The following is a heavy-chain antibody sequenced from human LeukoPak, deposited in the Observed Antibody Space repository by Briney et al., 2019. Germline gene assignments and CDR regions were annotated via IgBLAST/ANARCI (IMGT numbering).Heavy chain of an antibody. Sequence: SETLSLTCAVSGGSIRSYYWSWIRQPAGKGLEWIGSISHSGSTYYDPSLKSRITISVDTSKNQFSLKVRSVTAADTAVYYCARRITGTTSDSFDYWGQGILVTVSS. CDR2: ISHSGST. V-gene: IGHV4-39*01. J-gene: IGHJ4*02. D-gene: IGHD1-20*01. CDR1: GGSIRSYY. CDR3: ARRITGTTSDSFDY.